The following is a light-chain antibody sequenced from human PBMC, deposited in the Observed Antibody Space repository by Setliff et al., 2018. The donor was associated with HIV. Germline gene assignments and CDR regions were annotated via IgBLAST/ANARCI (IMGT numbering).Light chain of an antibody. J-gene: IGLJ1*01. CDR2: EVS. CDR1: SSDVGGYNW. V-gene: IGLV2-14*01. Sequence: QSALTQPRSVSGSPGQSVTISCTGTSSDVGGYNWVSWYQQHPGKAPKLMIYEVSNRPSGVSNRFSGSKSGSTASLTISGLQAEDEADYYCTSYTRDNTITRVFGTGTKVTVL. CDR3: TSYTRDNTITRV.